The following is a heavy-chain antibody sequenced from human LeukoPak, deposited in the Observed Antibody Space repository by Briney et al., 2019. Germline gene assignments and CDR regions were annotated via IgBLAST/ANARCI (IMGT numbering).Heavy chain of an antibody. CDR3: AKGSYYDSSGSFYFDY. CDR2: ISDSGGST. D-gene: IGHD3-22*01. V-gene: IGHV3-23*01. J-gene: IGHJ4*02. Sequence: GGSLRLSCAASRFTLSSFAMSWVRQAPGKGLEWVSAISDSGGSTYYADSVKGRFTISRDNFKNTLYVQVNSLGTEDTAAYYCAKGSYYDSSGSFYFDYWGQGTLVTVSS. CDR1: RFTLSSFA.